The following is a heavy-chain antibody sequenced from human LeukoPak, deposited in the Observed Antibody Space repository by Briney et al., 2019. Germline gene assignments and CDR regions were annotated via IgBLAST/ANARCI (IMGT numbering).Heavy chain of an antibody. Sequence: PSETLSLTCTVSGVSISSYYWSWIRQPPGKGLEWIGYIYYSGSTNYNSSLKSRVTISVDTSKNQFSLKLSSVTAADTAVYYCRYCSGGPDPDYYYYYMDVWGKGTTVTVSS. D-gene: IGHD2-15*01. CDR2: IYYSGST. J-gene: IGHJ6*03. V-gene: IGHV4-59*12. CDR3: RYCSGGPDPDYYYYYMDV. CDR1: GVSISSYY.